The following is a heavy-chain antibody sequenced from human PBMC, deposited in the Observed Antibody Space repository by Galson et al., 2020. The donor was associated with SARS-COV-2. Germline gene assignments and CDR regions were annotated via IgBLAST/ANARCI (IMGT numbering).Heavy chain of an antibody. V-gene: IGHV1-24*01. CDR3: ATTALIAAAGRRGHWFDP. D-gene: IGHD6-13*01. CDR1: GYTLTELS. J-gene: IGHJ5*02. CDR2: FDPEDGET. Sequence: GESLKISCKVSGYTLTELSMHWVRQAPGKGLEWMGGFDPEDGETIYAQKFQGRVTMTEDTSTDTAYMELSSLRSEDTAVYYCATTALIAAAGRRGHWFDPWGQGTLVTVSS.